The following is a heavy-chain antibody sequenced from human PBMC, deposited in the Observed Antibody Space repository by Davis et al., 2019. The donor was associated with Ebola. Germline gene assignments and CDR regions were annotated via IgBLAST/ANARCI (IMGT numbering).Heavy chain of an antibody. Sequence: GESLKISCAASGFTFSSYAMSWVRQAPGKGLEWVSSISSTSTYIYYAGSVKGRFTISRDNAKNSLYLQMNSLRAEDTAVYYCARDYYGSGSLITKYYFDYWGQGTLVTVSS. J-gene: IGHJ4*02. CDR3: ARDYYGSGSLITKYYFDY. CDR1: GFTFSSYA. CDR2: ISSTSTYI. V-gene: IGHV3-21*01. D-gene: IGHD3-10*01.